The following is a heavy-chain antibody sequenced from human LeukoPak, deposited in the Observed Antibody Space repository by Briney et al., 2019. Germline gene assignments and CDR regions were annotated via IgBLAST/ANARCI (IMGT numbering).Heavy chain of an antibody. CDR3: ARVVRYSGGPLTDLLPYYFDY. J-gene: IGHJ4*02. V-gene: IGHV1-3*03. CDR1: GYTFTGYY. D-gene: IGHD6-19*01. Sequence: ASVKVSCKASGYTFTGYYIHWVRQAPGQGLEWMGWINTGNGKTKYSQEFQGRVTITRDTSASTAYMELSSLRSDDMAVYYCARVVRYSGGPLTDLLPYYFDYWGQGTLVTVSS. CDR2: INTGNGKT.